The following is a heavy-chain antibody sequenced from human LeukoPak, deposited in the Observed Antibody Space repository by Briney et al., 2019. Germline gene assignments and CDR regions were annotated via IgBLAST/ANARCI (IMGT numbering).Heavy chain of an antibody. D-gene: IGHD6-13*01. CDR1: GGSISSYY. Sequence: SETLSLSCTVSGGSISSYYWSWNRQPPGKGLEWIGYIYYSGSTSYNPSLKSRVTISVDTSKNQFSLKLSSVTAADTAVYYCARGRSSLAYWGQGTLVTVSS. V-gene: IGHV4-59*01. CDR2: IYYSGST. J-gene: IGHJ4*02. CDR3: ARGRSSLAY.